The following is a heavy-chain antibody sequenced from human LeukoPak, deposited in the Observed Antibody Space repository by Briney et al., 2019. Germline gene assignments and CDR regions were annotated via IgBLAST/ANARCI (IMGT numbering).Heavy chain of an antibody. CDR2: IYSGGST. D-gene: IGHD6-19*01. J-gene: IGHJ4*02. Sequence: PGGSLRLSCSASGFTFSSSPMSWVRQAPGKGLEWVSVIYSGGSTYYADSVKGRFTISRDNSKNTLYLQMNSLRAEDTAVYYCARESAVAAEGDYFDYWGQGTLVTVSS. CDR3: ARESAVAAEGDYFDY. V-gene: IGHV3-53*01. CDR1: GFTFSSSP.